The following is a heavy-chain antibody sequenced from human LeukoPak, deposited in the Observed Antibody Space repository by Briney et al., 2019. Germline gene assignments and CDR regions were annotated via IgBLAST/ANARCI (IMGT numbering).Heavy chain of an antibody. D-gene: IGHD4-17*01. V-gene: IGHV3-30*02. Sequence: GGSLRLSCAVSGFTFGNYGMHLVREAPGKGLEVVALISYDGSSEYYAGSVKGRFTISRDNSKITVYLQMNSLKAEDTAVYYCAKELYNYGDYGAEGLDVGGQGTTVTV. CDR2: ISYDGSSE. J-gene: IGHJ6*02. CDR3: AKELYNYGDYGAEGLDV. CDR1: GFTFGNYG.